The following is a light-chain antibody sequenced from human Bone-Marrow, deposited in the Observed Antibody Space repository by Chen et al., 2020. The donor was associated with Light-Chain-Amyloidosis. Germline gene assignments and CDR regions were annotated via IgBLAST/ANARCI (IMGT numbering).Light chain of an antibody. CDR3: QQYNNWPES. J-gene: IGKJ3*01. Sequence: DIVMTQPPATLSVSPGERATLSCRASQSVSSNLAWYQQKPGQAPRLLIYGAATRATGIPARFSGSGSGTEFTLTISSLQSEDFAVYYCQQYNNWPESFGPGTKVDIK. CDR1: QSVSSN. V-gene: IGKV3-15*01. CDR2: GAA.